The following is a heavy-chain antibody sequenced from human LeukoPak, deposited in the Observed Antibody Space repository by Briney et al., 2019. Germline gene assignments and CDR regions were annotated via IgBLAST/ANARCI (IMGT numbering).Heavy chain of an antibody. CDR1: GYTFTSYD. CDR2: MNPNSGNT. CDR3: ARLYYYGSGSYSGWFDP. V-gene: IGHV1-8*01. Sequence: ASVKVSCKASGYTFTSYDINWVRQATGQGLEWVGWMNPNSGNTGYAQKFQGRVTMTRNTSISTAYMELSSLRSEDTAVYYCARLYYYGSGSYSGWFDPWGQGTLVTVSS. D-gene: IGHD3-10*01. J-gene: IGHJ5*02.